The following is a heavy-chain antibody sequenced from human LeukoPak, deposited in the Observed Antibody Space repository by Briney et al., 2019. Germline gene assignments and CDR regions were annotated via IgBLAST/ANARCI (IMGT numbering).Heavy chain of an antibody. D-gene: IGHD3-16*01. CDR3: ARDQGDSPSPLDY. CDR1: GFTFSSYG. V-gene: IGHV3-30*03. J-gene: IGHJ4*02. Sequence: GGSLRLSCAASGFTFSSYGMHWVRQAPGKGLEWVAVISYDGSNKYYADSVKGRFTISRDNSKNTLYLQMNSLRAEDTAVYYCARDQGDSPSPLDYWGQGTLVTVSS. CDR2: ISYDGSNK.